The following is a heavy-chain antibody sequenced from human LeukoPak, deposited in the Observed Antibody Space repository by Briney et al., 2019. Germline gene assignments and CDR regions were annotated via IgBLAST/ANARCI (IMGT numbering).Heavy chain of an antibody. CDR2: ISSSSSTI. CDR1: GFTFSSYS. D-gene: IGHD5-12*01. V-gene: IGHV3-48*01. CDR3: AKDSVKVTTIRRVPHYMDV. J-gene: IGHJ6*03. Sequence: GGSLRLSCAASGFTFSSYSMNWVRQAPGKGLEWVSYISSSSSTIYYADSVKGRFTISRDNSKNTLYLQMNSLRAEDTALYYCAKDSVKVTTIRRVPHYMDVWGKGTTVTISS.